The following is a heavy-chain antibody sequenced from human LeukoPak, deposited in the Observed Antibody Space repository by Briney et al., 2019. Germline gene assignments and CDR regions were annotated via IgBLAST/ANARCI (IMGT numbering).Heavy chain of an antibody. CDR1: GYTFTSYA. CDR2: ISAYNGNT. D-gene: IGHD6-19*01. CDR3: ARDLKRGYSSGRYSWGTGSSNDY. V-gene: IGHV1-18*01. J-gene: IGHJ4*02. Sequence: ASVKVSCKASGYTFTSYAMNWVRQAPGQGLEWMGWISAYNGNTYYAQNLQGRVTMTTDTSTSTAYMELRSLRSDDTAVYYCARDLKRGYSSGRYSWGTGSSNDYWGQGTLVTVSS.